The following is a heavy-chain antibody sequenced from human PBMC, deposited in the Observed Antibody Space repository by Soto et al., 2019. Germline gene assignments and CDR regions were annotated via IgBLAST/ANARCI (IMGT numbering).Heavy chain of an antibody. J-gene: IGHJ4*02. Sequence: QVQLVESGGGLVKPGGSLRLSCAASAFSFSDYYMNWIRQAPGKGLEWVSSISTSGSTIYYADSVRGRFTISRDNAKNSLFLQMNSLRAEDTALYYCARDLANSLYPGGGKTPAFAYWGQGTLVTVSS. V-gene: IGHV3-11*01. CDR3: ARDLANSLYPGGGKTPAFAY. D-gene: IGHD1-7*01. CDR2: ISTSGSTI. CDR1: AFSFSDYY.